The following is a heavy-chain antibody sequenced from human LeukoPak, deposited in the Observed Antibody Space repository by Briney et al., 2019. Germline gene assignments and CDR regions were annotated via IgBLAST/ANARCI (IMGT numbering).Heavy chain of an antibody. CDR3: ARDPGSFLSGSGWLNWFEP. Sequence: GASVKVSCKASGYTFIRYGINWVRQAPGQGLEWMGWISGYNEKTNYAQKFQGRVTMTTDTSTSTAYMELRRLRSDDTAMYYCARDPGSFLSGSGWLNWFEPWGQGTLLTVSS. V-gene: IGHV1-18*01. CDR1: GYTFIRYG. CDR2: ISGYNEKT. J-gene: IGHJ5*02. D-gene: IGHD6-19*01.